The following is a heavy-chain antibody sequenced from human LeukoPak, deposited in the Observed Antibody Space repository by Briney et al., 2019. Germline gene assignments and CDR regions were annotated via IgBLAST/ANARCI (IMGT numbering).Heavy chain of an antibody. J-gene: IGHJ4*02. CDR3: ASARGGNWNYSRYYFDY. CDR1: GGSISTSNYY. V-gene: IGHV4-39*07. D-gene: IGHD1-7*01. CDR2: IFYSGST. Sequence: SETLSLTCTVSGGSISTSNYYWGWIRQPPGKGLGWIGHIFYSGSTYYSPSLRSRVTISLDTSRNQFSLKLNSVTAADTAVYYCASARGGNWNYSRYYFDYWGQGTLVTVSS.